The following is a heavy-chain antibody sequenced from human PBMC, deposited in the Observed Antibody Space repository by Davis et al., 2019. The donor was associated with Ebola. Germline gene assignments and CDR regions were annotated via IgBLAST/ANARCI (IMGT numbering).Heavy chain of an antibody. CDR3: AREGVGYCSSTSCYYYGMDV. D-gene: IGHD2-2*01. CDR1: GFTFSSYS. V-gene: IGHV3-21*01. Sequence: PGGSLRLSCAASGFTFSSYSMNWVRQAPGKGLEWVSSISSSSSYIYYADSVKGRFTISRDNAKNSLYLQMNSLRAEDTAVYYCAREGVGYCSSTSCYYYGMDVWGQGTTVTVSS. J-gene: IGHJ6*02. CDR2: ISSSSSYI.